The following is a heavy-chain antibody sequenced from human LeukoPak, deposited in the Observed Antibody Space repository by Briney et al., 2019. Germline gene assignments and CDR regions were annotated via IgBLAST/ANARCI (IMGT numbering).Heavy chain of an antibody. CDR1: GFTVSSNY. Sequence: GGSLRLSCAASGFTVSSNYMSWVRQAPGKGLEWVSVIYSGGSTYYADSVKGRFTISRDNSKNTLYLQMNSLRAEDTAVYYCARAYGYSSSRSFDYWGQGTLVTVSS. CDR2: IYSGGST. CDR3: ARAYGYSSSRSFDY. V-gene: IGHV3-53*01. J-gene: IGHJ4*02. D-gene: IGHD6-13*01.